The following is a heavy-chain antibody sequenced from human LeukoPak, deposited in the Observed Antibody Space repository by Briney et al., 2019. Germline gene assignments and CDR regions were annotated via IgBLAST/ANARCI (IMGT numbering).Heavy chain of an antibody. V-gene: IGHV5-51*01. J-gene: IGHJ4*02. CDR3: TTAGTMIVVSITGGDY. CDR1: GYSFTSYW. D-gene: IGHD3-22*01. CDR2: IYPGDSDT. Sequence: GESLKISCKGSGYSFTSYWIGWVRQMPGKGLEWMGIIYPGDSDTRYSPSFQGQVTISADKSISTAYLQWSSLKTEDTAVYYCTTAGTMIVVSITGGDYWGQGTLVTVSS.